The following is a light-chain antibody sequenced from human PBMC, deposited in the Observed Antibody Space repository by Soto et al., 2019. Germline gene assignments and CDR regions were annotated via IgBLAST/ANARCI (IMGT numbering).Light chain of an antibody. V-gene: IGKV1-5*03. CDR1: QSISSW. J-gene: IGKJ1*01. CDR3: QQYNSYPWT. CDR2: KAS. Sequence: DIQMTQSPSTLSASVGDRVTITCRASQSISSWLAWYQQKPGQAHKLLSYKASSLESGVPSRFSGSGSGTEFTLTISSLQPDDFATYYCQQYNSYPWTFGQGTKVEIK.